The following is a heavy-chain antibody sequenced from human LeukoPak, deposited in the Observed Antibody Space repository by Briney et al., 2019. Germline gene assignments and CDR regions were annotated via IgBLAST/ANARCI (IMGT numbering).Heavy chain of an antibody. D-gene: IGHD3-3*01. CDR3: ARVTILGGMDV. J-gene: IGHJ6*02. V-gene: IGHV4-59*01. CDR1: GGSISSYY. Sequence: SETLSLTCTVSGGSISSYYWSWIRQPPGKGLEWIGYIYYSGSTNYNPSIKSRVTISVDTSKNQFSLKLSSVTAADTAVYYCARVTILGGMDVWGQGTTVTVSS. CDR2: IYYSGST.